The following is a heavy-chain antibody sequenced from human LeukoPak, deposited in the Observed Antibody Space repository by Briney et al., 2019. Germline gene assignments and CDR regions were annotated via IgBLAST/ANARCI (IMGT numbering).Heavy chain of an antibody. CDR3: ARGGGPAAFDI. V-gene: IGHV3-48*04. J-gene: IGHJ3*02. D-gene: IGHD3-16*01. Sequence: GGSLRLSCAASGFTFSTFGMNWVRQAPGKGLEWVSYISGSSSTIYYADSVKGRFTISRDNAKNSLYLQMNSLRAEDTAVYYCARGGGPAAFDIWGQGTMVTVSS. CDR1: GFTFSTFG. CDR2: ISGSSSTI.